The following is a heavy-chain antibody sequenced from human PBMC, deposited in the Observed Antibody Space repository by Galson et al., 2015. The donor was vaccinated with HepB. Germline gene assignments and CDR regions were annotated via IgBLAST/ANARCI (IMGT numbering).Heavy chain of an antibody. CDR3: VGNREGPPLSRLWHAGTYGMDV. Sequence: SETLSLTCTVSGGSISSSSYYWGWIRQPPGKGLEWIGSIYYSGSTYYNPSLKSRVTISVDTSKNQFSLKLSSVTAADTAVYYCVGNREGPPLSRLWHAGTYGMDVWGQGTTVTVSS. J-gene: IGHJ6*02. CDR1: GGSISSSSYY. D-gene: IGHD1-14*01. CDR2: IYYSGST. V-gene: IGHV4-39*01.